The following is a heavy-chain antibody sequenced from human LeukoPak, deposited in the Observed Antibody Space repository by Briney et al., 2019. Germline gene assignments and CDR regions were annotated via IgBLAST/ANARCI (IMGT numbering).Heavy chain of an antibody. CDR2: ISAYNGNT. V-gene: IGHV1-18*01. CDR3: ARVLTYYYDSSGYEDY. D-gene: IGHD3-22*01. Sequence: ASVKVSCKASGYTFTSYGISWVRQAPGQGLEWMGWISAYNGNTNYAQKLQGRVTMTTDTSTSTAYMELRSLRSDDTAVYYCARVLTYYYDSSGYEDYWGQGTLVTVSS. J-gene: IGHJ4*02. CDR1: GYTFTSYG.